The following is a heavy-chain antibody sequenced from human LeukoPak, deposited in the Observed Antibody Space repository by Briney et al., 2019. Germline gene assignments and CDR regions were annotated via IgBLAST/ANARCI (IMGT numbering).Heavy chain of an antibody. CDR1: GYSFTSYW. J-gene: IGHJ4*02. CDR2: IYPGDSDT. CDR3: ARLPNYYDSSGYFDY. D-gene: IGHD3-22*01. Sequence: GESLKISCKVSGYSFTSYWIGWVRQMPGKGLEWMGIIYPGDSDTRYSPSFQGQVTISADKSFSTAYLQWSSLKASDTAMYYCARLPNYYDSSGYFDYWGQGTPVTVSS. V-gene: IGHV5-51*01.